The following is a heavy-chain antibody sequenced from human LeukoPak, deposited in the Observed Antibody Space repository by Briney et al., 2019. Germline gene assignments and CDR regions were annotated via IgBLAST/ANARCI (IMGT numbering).Heavy chain of an antibody. V-gene: IGHV4-59*08. J-gene: IGHJ4*02. CDR1: GGSISSDY. Sequence: SETLSLTCTVSGGSISSDYWSWIRQPPGKGLEWIGYIYYSGSTNYNPSLKSRVTISVDTSKNQFSLKLSSVTAADTAVYYCARQATNYYDSSGSAGYFDYWGQGTLVTVSS. D-gene: IGHD3-22*01. CDR3: ARQATNYYDSSGSAGYFDY. CDR2: IYYSGST.